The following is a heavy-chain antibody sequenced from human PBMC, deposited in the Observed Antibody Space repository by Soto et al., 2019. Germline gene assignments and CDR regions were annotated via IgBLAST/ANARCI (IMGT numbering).Heavy chain of an antibody. CDR1: GFTFSSYA. D-gene: IGHD3-22*01. Sequence: GGSLRLSCAASGFTFSSYAMSWVRQAPGKGLEWVSAISGSGGSTYYADSVKGRFTISRDNSKNTLYLQMNSLRAEDTAVYYCAKRGYYYDSSGYYYFDYWGQGTLVTVSS. J-gene: IGHJ4*02. V-gene: IGHV3-23*01. CDR3: AKRGYYYDSSGYYYFDY. CDR2: ISGSGGST.